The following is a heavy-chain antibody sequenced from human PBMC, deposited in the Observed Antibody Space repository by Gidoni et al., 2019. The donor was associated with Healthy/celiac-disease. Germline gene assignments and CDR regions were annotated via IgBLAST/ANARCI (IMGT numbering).Heavy chain of an antibody. CDR2: IWYDGSNK. V-gene: IGHV3-33*01. D-gene: IGHD3-3*01. J-gene: IGHJ6*02. Sequence: QVQLVESGGGVVQPGRSLRLSCAPSGFTFSSYGMHWVRQAPGKGLEWVAVIWYDGSNKYYADSVKGRFTISRDNSKNTLYLQMNSLRAEDTAVYYCARDKDYDFWSGYRDNYGMDVWGQGTTVTVSS. CDR3: ARDKDYDFWSGYRDNYGMDV. CDR1: GFTFSSYG.